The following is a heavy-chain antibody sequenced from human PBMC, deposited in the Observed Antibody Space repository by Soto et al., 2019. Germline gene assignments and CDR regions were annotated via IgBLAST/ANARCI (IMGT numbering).Heavy chain of an antibody. D-gene: IGHD2-15*01. CDR1: GYTFTSYY. CDR2: INPSGGST. V-gene: IGHV1-46*01. J-gene: IGHJ6*02. Sequence: QVQLVQSGAEVKKPGASVKVSCKASGYTFTSYYMHWVRQAPGQGLEWMGIINPSGGSTSYAQKFQGRVTMTRDTSTSTGYMELSSLRSEDTAVYYCARAVLGYCSGGSCYVIGMDVWGQGTTVTVSS. CDR3: ARAVLGYCSGGSCYVIGMDV.